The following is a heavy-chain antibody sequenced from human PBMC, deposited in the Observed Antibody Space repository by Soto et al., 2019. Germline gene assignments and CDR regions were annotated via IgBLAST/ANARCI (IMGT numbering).Heavy chain of an antibody. CDR1: GHTFTTYY. Sequence: GASVKVSCKASGHTFTTYYMHWVRQAPGQGLEWMGIINPSGGRTTYAQNFQGRVIMTRDTSTSTVYMELSSLRSEDTAVYYCARDGCITATCAGGGNWFDPWGQGTPVTVSS. V-gene: IGHV1-46*01. CDR3: ARDGCITATCAGGGNWFDP. CDR2: INPSGGRT. J-gene: IGHJ5*02. D-gene: IGHD3-10*01.